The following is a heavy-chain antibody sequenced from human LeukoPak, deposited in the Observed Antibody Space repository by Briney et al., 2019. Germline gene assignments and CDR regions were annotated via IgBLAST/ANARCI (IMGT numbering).Heavy chain of an antibody. V-gene: IGHV1-2*02. CDR3: AKHPYEYYFDY. CDR1: GYTLTGYY. D-gene: IGHD5-12*01. J-gene: IGHJ4*02. CDR2: INPSSGDT. Sequence: ASVKVSCKASGYTLTGYYMHWLRQAPGQGLEWMGWINPSSGDTNYAQKFQGRVTMTRDTSISTAYMELNRLTSDDTAVYFCAKHPYEYYFDYWGQGTLVTVSS.